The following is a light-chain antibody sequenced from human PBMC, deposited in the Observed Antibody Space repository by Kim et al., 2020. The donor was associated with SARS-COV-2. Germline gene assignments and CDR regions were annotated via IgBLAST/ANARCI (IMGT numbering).Light chain of an antibody. J-gene: IGKJ2*01. CDR2: AAS. CDR1: QSIVNW. V-gene: IGKV1-5*03. Sequence: SASVGDRVTSTCRASQSIVNWLAWYQQKPGKAPKLLIYAASSLESGVPSRFSGSGSGTEFTLTISSLQPDDFATYYCQQYNSDPYIFGQGTKLEI. CDR3: QQYNSDPYI.